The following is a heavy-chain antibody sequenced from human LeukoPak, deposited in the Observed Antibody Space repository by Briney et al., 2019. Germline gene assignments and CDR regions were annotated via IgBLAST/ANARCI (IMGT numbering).Heavy chain of an antibody. V-gene: IGHV3-23*01. D-gene: IGHD2-21*01. Sequence: GGSLRLSCAASGITFSSYAMSWVRQAPGKGLEWVSAISGSGGSTYYADSVKGRFTISRDNSKNTLYLQMNSLRAEDTAVYYCAKDTALWWWRPGRGAFDIWGQGTMVTVSS. CDR3: AKDTALWWWRPGRGAFDI. CDR1: GITFSSYA. J-gene: IGHJ3*02. CDR2: ISGSGGST.